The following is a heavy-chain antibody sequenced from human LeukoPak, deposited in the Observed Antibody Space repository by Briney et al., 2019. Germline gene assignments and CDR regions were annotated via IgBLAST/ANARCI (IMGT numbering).Heavy chain of an antibody. Sequence: PGRSLRLSCAASGFTFSSYAMHWVRQAPGKGLEWVAVISYDGSNKYYADSVKGRFTISRDNSKNTLYLQMNSLRVEDTAVYYCVRDRGYSTYDYWGQGTLASVSS. D-gene: IGHD2-15*01. J-gene: IGHJ4*02. CDR2: ISYDGSNK. CDR3: VRDRGYSTYDY. V-gene: IGHV3-30*04. CDR1: GFTFSSYA.